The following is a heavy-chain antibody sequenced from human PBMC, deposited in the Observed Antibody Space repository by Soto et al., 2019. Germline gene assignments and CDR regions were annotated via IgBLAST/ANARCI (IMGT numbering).Heavy chain of an antibody. CDR3: AKDSRSSRTKHNWTPIPAGSFDP. Sequence: EVQLLKSGGGLVQPGGSLRLSCAASGFTFSSYAMSWVRQAPGKGLEWVTAISGSGGSTYYADSVKGRFTISRDNSKNTLYLQMNSLRAEDTAVYYCAKDSRSSRTKHNWTPIPAGSFDPWCQGTLVTVSS. D-gene: IGHD1-20*01. CDR1: GFTFSSYA. CDR2: ISGSGGST. V-gene: IGHV3-23*01. J-gene: IGHJ5*02.